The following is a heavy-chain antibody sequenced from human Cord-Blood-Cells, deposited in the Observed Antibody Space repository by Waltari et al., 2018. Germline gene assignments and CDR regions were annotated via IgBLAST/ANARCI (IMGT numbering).Heavy chain of an antibody. D-gene: IGHD6-19*01. CDR2: IKSKTDGGTT. V-gene: IGHV3-15*01. CDR3: TTGVGSGWYGDY. Sequence: EVQLVESGGGLVQPGGYFRLSCAASGFTFRNAWMSWARQAPGKGLEWVRRIKSKTDGGTTDYAAPVKGRFTISRDDSKNTLYLQRNSLKTEDTAVYYCTTGVGSGWYGDYWGQGTLVTVSS. CDR1: GFTFRNAW. J-gene: IGHJ4*02.